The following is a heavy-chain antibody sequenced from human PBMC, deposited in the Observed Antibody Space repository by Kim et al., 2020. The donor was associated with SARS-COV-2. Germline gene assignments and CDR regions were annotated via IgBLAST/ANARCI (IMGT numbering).Heavy chain of an antibody. J-gene: IGHJ6*02. CDR3: ARAPMTVTTVRYYYYAMDV. D-gene: IGHD4-17*01. CDR1: GGSISSYY. V-gene: IGHV4-59*13. Sequence: SETLSLTCTVSGGSISSYYWTWIRQPPGKGLEWIGYIYYSGSTNYNPSLKSRVTISLDTSKNQFSLKLRSVTAADTAVYYCARAPMTVTTVRYYYYAMDVWGQGTTVTVSS. CDR2: IYYSGST.